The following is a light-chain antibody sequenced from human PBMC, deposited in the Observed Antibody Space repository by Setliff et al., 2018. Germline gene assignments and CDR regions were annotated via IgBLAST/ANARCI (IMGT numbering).Light chain of an antibody. Sequence: QSALTQPASVSGSPGQSITISCTGTSNDVGGYDYVSWYQQYPGKAPKLIIYEVSKRPSGGSDRFSGSKSGNTASPTISGLQAEDEAGYYCNSYTRRGTYVFGIGTKATVL. CDR2: EVS. V-gene: IGLV2-14*01. CDR3: NSYTRRGTYV. CDR1: SNDVGGYDY. J-gene: IGLJ1*01.